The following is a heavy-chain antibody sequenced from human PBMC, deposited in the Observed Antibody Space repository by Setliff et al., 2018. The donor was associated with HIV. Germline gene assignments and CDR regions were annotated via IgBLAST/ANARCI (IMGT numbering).Heavy chain of an antibody. CDR3: ARAIVKTGYHTKSRVFDY. CDR2: VNLPKTL. V-gene: IGHV4-34*01. J-gene: IGHJ4*02. D-gene: IGHD3-9*01. CDR1: GGSLNDYS. Sequence: PSETLSLTCAVYGGSLNDYSWNWIRQSPGKGLEWIGEVNLPKTLNYNPSLKSRITISVDTSKKQFSLDLSSVTAADTAVYFCARAIVKTGYHTKSRVFDYWGQGTLVTVSS.